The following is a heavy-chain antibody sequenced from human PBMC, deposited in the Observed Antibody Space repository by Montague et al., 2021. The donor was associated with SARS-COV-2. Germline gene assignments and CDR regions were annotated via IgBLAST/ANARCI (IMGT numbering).Heavy chain of an antibody. CDR3: ARSYYDILTAYYTPFDY. Sequence: PALVKPTQTLTLTCTFSGFSLSTSGMRASWIRRPPGNALEWLARIDWDDDKFYSTSLKTRLTISKDTSKNQVVLTMTNMDPVDTATYYCARSYYDILTAYYTPFDYWGQGTLVTVSS. CDR2: IDWDDDK. V-gene: IGHV2-70*04. J-gene: IGHJ4*02. D-gene: IGHD3-9*01. CDR1: GFSLSTSGMR.